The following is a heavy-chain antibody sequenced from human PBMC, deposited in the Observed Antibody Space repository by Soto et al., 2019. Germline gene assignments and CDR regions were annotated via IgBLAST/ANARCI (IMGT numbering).Heavy chain of an antibody. CDR1: GFTFSNAW. V-gene: IGHV3-15*01. Sequence: PGGSLRLSCAASGFTFSNAWMSRVRQAPGKGLEWVGRIKSKTDGGTTDYAAPVKGRFTISRHNSKNTLYLQMNSLRAEDTAVYYCAREARGITGTTPLWTENWFDPWGQGTLVTVSS. CDR3: AREARGITGTTPLWTENWFDP. J-gene: IGHJ5*02. CDR2: IKSKTDGGTT. D-gene: IGHD1-7*01.